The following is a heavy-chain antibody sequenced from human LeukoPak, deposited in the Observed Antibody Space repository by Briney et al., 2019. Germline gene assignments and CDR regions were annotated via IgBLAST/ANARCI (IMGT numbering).Heavy chain of an antibody. CDR1: GGTFSSYA. CDR3: ARGEAVAGMDYYYYGMDV. Sequence: SVKVSCKASGGTFSSYAISWVRQAPGQGLEWVGRIIPILGIANYAQKFQGRVTITADKSTSTAYMELSSLRSEDTAVYYCARGEAVAGMDYYYYGMDVWGQGTTVTVSS. D-gene: IGHD6-19*01. J-gene: IGHJ6*02. V-gene: IGHV1-69*04. CDR2: IIPILGIA.